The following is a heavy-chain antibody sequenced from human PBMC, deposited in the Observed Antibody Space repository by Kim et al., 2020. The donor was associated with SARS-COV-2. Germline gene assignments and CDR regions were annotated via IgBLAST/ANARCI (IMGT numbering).Heavy chain of an antibody. V-gene: IGHV4-59*13. CDR3: ARDRYFDSPYDAFDI. CDR1: GGSISSYY. J-gene: IGHJ3*02. Sequence: SETLSLTCTVSGGSISSYYWSWIRQPPGKGLEWIGYLYYSGSTSYNPYLKSRGTISVDTSKNQFSLKLNSVTAADTAVYYCARDRYFDSPYDAFDIWGQGTMVTVSS. CDR2: LYYSGST. D-gene: IGHD3-9*01.